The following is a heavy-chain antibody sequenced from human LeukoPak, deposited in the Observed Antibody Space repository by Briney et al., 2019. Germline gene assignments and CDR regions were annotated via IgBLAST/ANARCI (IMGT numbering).Heavy chain of an antibody. CDR3: ASRAELYYYDSSGPFDY. Sequence: GASVKVSCKASGYTFTSYAMHWVRQASGQRLVWVGWVNAGNGNTKYSQKFQGRVTITRDTSASTAYMELSSLRSEDTAVYYCASRAELYYYDSSGPFDYWGQGTLVTVSS. J-gene: IGHJ4*02. CDR2: VNAGNGNT. V-gene: IGHV1-3*01. CDR1: GYTFTSYA. D-gene: IGHD3-22*01.